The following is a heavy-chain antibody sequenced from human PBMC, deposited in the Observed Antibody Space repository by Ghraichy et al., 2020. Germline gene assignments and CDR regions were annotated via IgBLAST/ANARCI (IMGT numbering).Heavy chain of an antibody. J-gene: IGHJ4*02. CDR1: GGSISSGDYY. CDR2: IYYSGST. D-gene: IGHD3-22*01. CDR3: ASSPYYYDSSGYYLPY. Sequence: SETLSLTCTVSGGSISSGDYYWSWIRQPPGKGLEWIGYIYYSGSTYYNPSLKSRVTISVDTSKNQFSLKLSSVTAADTAVYYCASSPYYYDSSGYYLPYWGQGTLVTVSS. V-gene: IGHV4-30-4*01.